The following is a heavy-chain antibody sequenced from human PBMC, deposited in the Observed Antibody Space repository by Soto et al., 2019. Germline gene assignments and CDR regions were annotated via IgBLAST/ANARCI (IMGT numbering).Heavy chain of an antibody. Sequence: WVSLRLSFSASVFRFSGSAMHWVRQTSGKGLEWVGRIRSKANSYATAYAASVKGRFTISRDDSKNTAYLQMNSLKTEDTAVYYCTTDIVVVPAAFPHPCWGQGTLVTVSS. V-gene: IGHV3-73*01. D-gene: IGHD2-2*01. J-gene: IGHJ4*02. CDR3: TTDIVVVPAAFPHPC. CDR2: IRSKANSYAT. CDR1: VFRFSGSA.